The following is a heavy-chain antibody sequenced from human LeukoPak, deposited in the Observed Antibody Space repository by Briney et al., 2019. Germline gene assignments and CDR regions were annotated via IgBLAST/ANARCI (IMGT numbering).Heavy chain of an antibody. CDR2: INSDGSSP. D-gene: IGHD3-16*01. CDR3: ARGGGLSKDY. Sequence: GGSLRLSCAASGFTFSSYWMHWVRQTPGKGLVWVSRINSDGSSPRYADSVKGRFTISRDNAKNMLYLQMNSLRSEDMAVYYCARGGGLSKDYWGQGTLVTVSS. V-gene: IGHV3-74*01. CDR1: GFTFSSYW. J-gene: IGHJ4*02.